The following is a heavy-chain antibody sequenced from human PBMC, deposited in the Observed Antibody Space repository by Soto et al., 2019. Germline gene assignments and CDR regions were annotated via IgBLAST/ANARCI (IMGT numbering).Heavy chain of an antibody. Sequence: ASVRVSCKASGYTFTGYYIHWVRQAPLQGLEWMGCINPNSGGTNYAQKFQGWVTMTRDTSIRTAYMGLSRLRSDDTAGYYCALYYPDSSGYYGGFAYWGPGTLVTLSS. CDR2: INPNSGGT. J-gene: IGHJ4*02. CDR1: GYTFTGYY. V-gene: IGHV1-2*04. D-gene: IGHD3-22*01. CDR3: ALYYPDSSGYYGGFAY.